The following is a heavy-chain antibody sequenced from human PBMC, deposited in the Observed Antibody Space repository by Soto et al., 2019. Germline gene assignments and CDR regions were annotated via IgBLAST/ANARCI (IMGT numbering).Heavy chain of an antibody. CDR3: VRSGTARLLRHSWFDT. J-gene: IGHJ5*02. V-gene: IGHV3-21*01. CDR1: GFTFNTYD. CDR2: ITTSSAYR. D-gene: IGHD2-21*01. Sequence: EVQLVESGGGLVKPGGSLRLSCAASGFTFNTYDMNWVRQAPGKGLEWVSSITTSSAYRDYADSLKGRITISRDNAKNSLFLKMNSLRAEDTAVYYCVRSGTARLLRHSWFDTWGQGTLVTVSS.